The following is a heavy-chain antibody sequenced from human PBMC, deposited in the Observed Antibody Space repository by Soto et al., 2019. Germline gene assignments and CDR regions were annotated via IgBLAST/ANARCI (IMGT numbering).Heavy chain of an antibody. D-gene: IGHD2-8*01. V-gene: IGHV1-18*01. CDR3: AKNGQPPYYYYGMDV. CDR1: GYTFSRYG. Sequence: QGQRVQSGPEVKKPGASVKVSCKASGYTFSRYGISWVRQAPGQGLEWMGWVSGYNGDTKYAQKVQGRVTMTIDTSTYTAYMELRSLTSDDTAKYYCAKNGQPPYYYYGMDVWGQGTTVTVSS. CDR2: VSGYNGDT. J-gene: IGHJ6*02.